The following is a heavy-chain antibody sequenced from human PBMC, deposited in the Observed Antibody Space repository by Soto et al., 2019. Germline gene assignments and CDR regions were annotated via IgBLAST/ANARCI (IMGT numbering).Heavy chain of an antibody. CDR3: ARVEMATAFHYYYGMDV. CDR2: IDWDDDK. V-gene: IGHV2-70*01. J-gene: IGHJ6*02. CDR1: GFSLSTSGMC. Sequence: SGPTLVNPTQTLTLTCTFSGFSLSTSGMCVSWIRQPPGKALEWLALIDWDDDKYYSTSLKTRLTISKDTSKNQVVLTMTNMDPVDTATYYCARVEMATAFHYYYGMDVWGQGTTVTVS. D-gene: IGHD5-18*01.